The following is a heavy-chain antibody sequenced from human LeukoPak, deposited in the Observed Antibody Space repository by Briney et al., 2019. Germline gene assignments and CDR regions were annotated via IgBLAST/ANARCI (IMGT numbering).Heavy chain of an antibody. V-gene: IGHV5-10-1*01. CDR1: GYMFTNYW. D-gene: IGHD2-21*02. Sequence: GASLQISCKGSGYMFTNYWINWVRQLPGKGLEWMGRIDPSDSHTYYSPSFQGHVTISADKSINTAYLQWSSLQASDTAMYYCGYCPGDCYIPDYWGQGTLVTVSS. J-gene: IGHJ4*02. CDR2: IDPSDSHT. CDR3: GYCPGDCYIPDY.